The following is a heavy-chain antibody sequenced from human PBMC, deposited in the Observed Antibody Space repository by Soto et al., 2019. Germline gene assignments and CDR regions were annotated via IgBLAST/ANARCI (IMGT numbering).Heavy chain of an antibody. Sequence: GGSLRLSCAASGFTFSSYGMHWVRQAPGKGLEWVAVLSYDGSNKYYADSVKGRFTISRDNSKNTLYLQMNSLRAEDTAVYYCAKAGGILESYFDYWGQGTLVTVSS. CDR1: GFTFSSYG. CDR2: LSYDGSNK. D-gene: IGHD3-3*01. J-gene: IGHJ4*02. V-gene: IGHV3-30*18. CDR3: AKAGGILESYFDY.